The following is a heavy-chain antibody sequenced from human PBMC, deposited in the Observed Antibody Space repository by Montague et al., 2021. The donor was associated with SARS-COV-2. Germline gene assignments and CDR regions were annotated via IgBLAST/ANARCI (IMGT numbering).Heavy chain of an antibody. D-gene: IGHD3-22*01. CDR2: INHSGNA. CDR3: ARLRDGVVPSPILGVAPYYYRECKDV. Sequence: SETLSLTCAVYGGSFSGYYWNWIRQPPGKGLEWIGEINHSGNANYNPSLKRRVTISVDTSKNQFSLKLTSVTAADTAVYYCARLRDGVVPSPILGVAPYYYRECKDVWGGETTLAVAS. J-gene: IGHJ6*01. CDR1: GGSFSGYY. V-gene: IGHV4-34*01.